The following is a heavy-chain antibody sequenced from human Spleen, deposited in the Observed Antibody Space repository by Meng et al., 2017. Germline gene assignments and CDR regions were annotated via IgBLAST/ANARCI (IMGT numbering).Heavy chain of an antibody. V-gene: IGHV1-69*02. D-gene: IGHD6-19*01. CDR2: IIPALGIA. Sequence: QGQLVQSGAEVKKPGSSVKVSCKASGGNFSSYTINWVRQAPGQGLEWVGRIIPALGIANYAQKFQGRVTISADEVTRTAYMEVSSLRSEDTAVYYCATYRSGLFDPWGQGTLVTVSS. J-gene: IGHJ5*02. CDR3: ATYRSGLFDP. CDR1: GGNFSSYT.